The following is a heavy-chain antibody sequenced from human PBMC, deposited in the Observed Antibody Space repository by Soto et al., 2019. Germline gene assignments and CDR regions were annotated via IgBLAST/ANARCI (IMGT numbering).Heavy chain of an antibody. Sequence: LSLTCAVSGGSISSGGYSWSWIRQPPGKGLEWIGYIYHSGSTYYNPSLKSRVTISVDRSKNQFSLKLSSATAADTAVYYCARGLAFDIWGQGTMVTVSS. CDR2: IYHSGST. CDR3: ARGLAFDI. V-gene: IGHV4-30-2*01. CDR1: GGSISSGGYS. J-gene: IGHJ3*02.